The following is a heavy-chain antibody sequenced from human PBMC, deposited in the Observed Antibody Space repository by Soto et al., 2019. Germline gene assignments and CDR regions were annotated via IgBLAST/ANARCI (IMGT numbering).Heavy chain of an antibody. CDR3: ARFRSDYGDHVFEDAFDL. CDR2: ISTSWST. Sequence: QVQLQESGPGLVKPSQTLSLTCSVSGGSVTSGDYYWSWVRHPPGKGLEWIGYISTSWSTYFNPSLNRPLTISVDTSKNQYSLRLSSVTAADTAVYYCARFRSDYGDHVFEDAFDLWGRGTMVSVSS. CDR1: GGSVTSGDYY. J-gene: IGHJ3*01. V-gene: IGHV4-30-4*08. D-gene: IGHD4-17*01.